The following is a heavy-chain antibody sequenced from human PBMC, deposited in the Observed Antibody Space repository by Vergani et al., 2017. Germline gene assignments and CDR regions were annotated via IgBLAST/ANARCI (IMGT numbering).Heavy chain of an antibody. CDR3: ARSHNWNYRYYFDY. V-gene: IGHV4-31*03. CDR2: IYYSGRT. CDR1: GGSISSGGYY. J-gene: IGHJ4*02. Sequence: QVQLQESGPGLVKPSQTLSLTCTVSGGSISSGGYYWSWIRQHPGKGLEWIGYIYYSGRTYYNTSLKSRVNISVNTSKNQFSLKLGSVTAADTAVYYCARSHNWNYRYYFDYWGQGTLVTVSS. D-gene: IGHD1-7*01.